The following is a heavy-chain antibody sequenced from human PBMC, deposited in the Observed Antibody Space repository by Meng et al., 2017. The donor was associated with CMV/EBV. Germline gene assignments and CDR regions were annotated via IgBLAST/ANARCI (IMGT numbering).Heavy chain of an antibody. CDR3: ARGERGYYYDSSGYSVSFDY. CDR1: GGTFSSYA. V-gene: IGHV1-69*01. CDR2: IIPIFGTA. Sequence: QGRRVQVGGEVQQAGSSGKVSCKASGGTFSSYAIRWVRQAPGQGLEWMGGIIPIFGTANYAQKFQGRVTITADESTSTAYMELSSLRSEDTAVYYCARGERGYYYDSSGYSVSFDYWGQGTLVTVSS. D-gene: IGHD3-22*01. J-gene: IGHJ4*02.